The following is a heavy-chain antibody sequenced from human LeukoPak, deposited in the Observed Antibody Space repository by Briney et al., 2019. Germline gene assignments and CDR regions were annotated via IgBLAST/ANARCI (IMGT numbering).Heavy chain of an antibody. CDR2: IYYSGST. Sequence: SETLSLTCNVSGGSMSSYYWTWIRQPPGKGLEWIGHIYYSGSTKYNPSLKSRLTISVDTSKNQFSLKVSSVTAADTAVYYCARVKAIRIRGVIISDYFDYWGQETLVTVSS. CDR3: ARVKAIRIRGVIISDYFDY. CDR1: GGSMSSYY. J-gene: IGHJ4*02. D-gene: IGHD3-10*01. V-gene: IGHV4-59*01.